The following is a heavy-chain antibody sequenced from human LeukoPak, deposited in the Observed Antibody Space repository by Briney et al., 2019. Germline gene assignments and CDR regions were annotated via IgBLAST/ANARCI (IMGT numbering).Heavy chain of an antibody. J-gene: IGHJ4*02. CDR2: IKIKSAGGAK. D-gene: IGHD3-3*01. Sequence: GGPLSLSCAASGFTSGFTFNYARLSWRRQAPGKALDWGGRIKIKSAGGAKDYSAPFRGKFTISIDVSKNMLYLDITSVYTYATAVYYCSFWSGNYSGGYWGQGTQATVSS. V-gene: IGHV3-15*01. CDR3: SFWSGNYSGGY. CDR1: GFTSGFTFNYAR.